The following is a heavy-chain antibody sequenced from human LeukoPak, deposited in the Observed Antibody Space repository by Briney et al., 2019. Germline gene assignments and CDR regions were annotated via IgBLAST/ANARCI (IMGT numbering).Heavy chain of an antibody. Sequence: GESLQISCQGSGYSFTSYWIGGVRPMPGKGLEWMGIIYPGDSDTRYSPSFQGQVTISADKSIRTAFLQWSSLKASDTAMYYCASPRRGYNYGDSFDVWGQGTMVTVSS. CDR1: GYSFTSYW. CDR3: ASPRRGYNYGDSFDV. J-gene: IGHJ3*01. CDR2: IYPGDSDT. V-gene: IGHV5-51*01. D-gene: IGHD5-18*01.